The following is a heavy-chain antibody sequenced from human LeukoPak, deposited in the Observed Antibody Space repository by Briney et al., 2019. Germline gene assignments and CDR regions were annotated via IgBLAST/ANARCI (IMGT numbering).Heavy chain of an antibody. J-gene: IGHJ4*02. CDR1: GFTFSSYG. Sequence: PGXSLRLSCAASGFTFSSYGMNWVRQTRGRGLEWVSCISYTSGYIYYADSVKGRFTISRDNAKNSLCLQMNSLRAEDTAVYYCARDRGSGWFYDIHYWGQGTLVTVSS. CDR2: ISYTSGYI. V-gene: IGHV3-21*01. D-gene: IGHD6-19*01. CDR3: ARDRGSGWFYDIHY.